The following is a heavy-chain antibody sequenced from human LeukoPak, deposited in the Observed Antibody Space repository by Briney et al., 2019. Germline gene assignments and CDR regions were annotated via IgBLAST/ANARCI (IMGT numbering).Heavy chain of an antibody. D-gene: IGHD3-3*01. V-gene: IGHV1-46*01. J-gene: IGHJ5*02. CDR1: GYTFTSYY. CDR3: ARTLEWPNWFDP. Sequence: ASVKVSCKASGYTFTSYYMHWVRQAPGQGLEWMGIINPSGGSTSYAQKFQGRVTMTRDTSTSTVYMELSSLRSDDTAVYYCARTLEWPNWFDPWGQGTLVTVSS. CDR2: INPSGGST.